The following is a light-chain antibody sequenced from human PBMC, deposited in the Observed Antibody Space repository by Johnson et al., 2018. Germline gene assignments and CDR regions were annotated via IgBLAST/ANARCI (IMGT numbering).Light chain of an antibody. CDR1: SSNIGNNY. V-gene: IGLV1-51*02. J-gene: IGLJ1*01. CDR2: ENN. CDR3: GTWDSSLSAGNV. Sequence: QSVLTQPPSVSAAPGQKVTISCSGSSSNIGNNYVSWYQQLPGTAPKLLIYENNKRPSGIPDRFSGSKSGTSATLGITALQTGDEADYYCGTWDSSLSAGNVFTTGTKVTVL.